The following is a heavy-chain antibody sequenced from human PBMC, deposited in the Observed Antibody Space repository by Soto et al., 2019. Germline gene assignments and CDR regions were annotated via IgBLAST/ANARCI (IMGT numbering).Heavy chain of an antibody. V-gene: IGHV3-7*01. J-gene: IGHJ4*02. CDR1: GFTFNHYW. CDR3: LRGRAFGD. D-gene: IGHD5-12*01. Sequence: EVQLVESGGGLVQPGGSLRLSGTVSGFTFNHYWMNWVRQAPGKGLEWLANIRQDGSDKYYVDSVKGRFTISRDNAKNSLYLQMNSLRVEDTAVYYCLRGRAFGDWGQGTLVTVFS. CDR2: IRQDGSDK.